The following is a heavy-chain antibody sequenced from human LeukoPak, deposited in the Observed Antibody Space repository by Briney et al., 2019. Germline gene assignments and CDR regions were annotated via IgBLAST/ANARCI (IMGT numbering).Heavy chain of an antibody. D-gene: IGHD6-19*01. CDR1: GYTFTSYD. J-gene: IGHJ4*02. CDR3: ARVPLRLAVAGIWLEHSYXFXY. CDR2: MNPNSGNT. V-gene: IGHV1-8*03. Sequence: ASVKVSCKASGYTFTSYDINWVRQATGQGLEWMGWMNPNSGNTGYAQKFQGRVTITRNTSISTAYMELSSLRSEDTAVYYCARVPLRLAVAGIWLEHSYXFXYWXXXTXVTV.